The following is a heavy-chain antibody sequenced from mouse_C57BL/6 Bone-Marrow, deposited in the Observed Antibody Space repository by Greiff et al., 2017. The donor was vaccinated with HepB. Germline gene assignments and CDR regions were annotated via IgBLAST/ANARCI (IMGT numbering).Heavy chain of an antibody. Sequence: EVKLQESGAELVKPGASVKLSCTASGFNIKDYYMHWVKQRTEQGLEWIGRIDPEDGETKYAPKFQGKATITADTSSNTAYLQLSSLTSEDTAVYYCARCSKYYFDYWGQGTTLTVSS. J-gene: IGHJ2*01. CDR1: GFNIKDYY. CDR2: IDPEDGET. CDR3: ARCSKYYFDY. D-gene: IGHD1-1*01. V-gene: IGHV14-2*01.